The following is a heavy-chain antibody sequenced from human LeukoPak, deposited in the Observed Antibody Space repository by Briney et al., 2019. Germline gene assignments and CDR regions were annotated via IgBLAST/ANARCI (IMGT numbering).Heavy chain of an antibody. CDR1: GYTFTSYA. Sequence: ASVKVSCKASGYTFTSYAMHWVRQAPGQRLEWMGWINAGNGNTKYSQKFQGRVTITRDTSSSTAYMELSSLRSEDTAVYYCARFRAVPAAIFDYWGQGTLVTVSS. CDR2: INAGNGNT. CDR3: ARFRAVPAAIFDY. D-gene: IGHD2-2*01. V-gene: IGHV1-3*01. J-gene: IGHJ4*02.